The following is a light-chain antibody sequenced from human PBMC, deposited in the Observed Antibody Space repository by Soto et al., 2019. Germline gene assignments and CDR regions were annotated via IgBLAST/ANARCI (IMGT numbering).Light chain of an antibody. Sequence: QSALTQPASVSGSPGQSITISCTGTSSDVGGYNYVSWYQQYPGKAPKLMIYEVSNRPSGVSNRFSGSKSDNTASLTISGLQAEDEADYYCSSHTSSNTHVVFGGGTKLTVL. CDR2: EVS. J-gene: IGLJ2*01. CDR1: SSDVGGYNY. CDR3: SSHTSSNTHVV. V-gene: IGLV2-14*01.